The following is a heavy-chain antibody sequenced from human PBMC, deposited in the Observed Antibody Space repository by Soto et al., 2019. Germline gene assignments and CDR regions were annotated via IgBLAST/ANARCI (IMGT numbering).Heavy chain of an antibody. D-gene: IGHD5-12*01. CDR1: GFTFSSYS. V-gene: IGHV3-21*01. CDR2: ISSSSSYI. J-gene: IGHJ4*02. CDR3: ARDRRDGYNFDY. Sequence: EVQLVESGGGPVKPGGSLRLSCAASGFTFSSYSMNWVRQAPGKGLEWVSSISSSSSYIYYADSVKGRFTISRDNAKNSLYLQMNSLRAEDTAVYYCARDRRDGYNFDYWGQGTLVTVSS.